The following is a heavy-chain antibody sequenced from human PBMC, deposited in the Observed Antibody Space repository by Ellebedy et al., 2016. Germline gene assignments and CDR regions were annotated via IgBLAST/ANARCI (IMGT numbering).Heavy chain of an antibody. Sequence: GESLKISXAASGFTFSSYGMHWVRQAPGKGLEWVAVIWYDGSNTHYADSVKGRFTISRDNSKNTLYLQMNSLRAEDTAVYYCVRDPEGDTIFGVWGQGTLVTVSS. J-gene: IGHJ4*02. V-gene: IGHV3-33*01. CDR2: IWYDGSNT. CDR1: GFTFSSYG. D-gene: IGHD3-3*01. CDR3: VRDPEGDTIFGV.